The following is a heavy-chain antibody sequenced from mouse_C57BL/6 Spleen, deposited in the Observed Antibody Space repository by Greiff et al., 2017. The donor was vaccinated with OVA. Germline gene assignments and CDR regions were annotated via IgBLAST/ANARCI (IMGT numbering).Heavy chain of an antibody. CDR3: AIGHYGSSDWYFDV. CDR2: IHPSDSDT. CDR1: GYTFTSYW. D-gene: IGHD1-1*01. J-gene: IGHJ1*03. V-gene: IGHV1-74*01. Sequence: QVQLQQPGAELVKPGASVKVSCKASGYTFTSYWMHWVKQRPGHGLEWMGRIHPSDSDTNYNQKFKGKATLTVDKSYSTAYMQLSSLTSEASAVYYCAIGHYGSSDWYFDVWGTGTTVTVSS.